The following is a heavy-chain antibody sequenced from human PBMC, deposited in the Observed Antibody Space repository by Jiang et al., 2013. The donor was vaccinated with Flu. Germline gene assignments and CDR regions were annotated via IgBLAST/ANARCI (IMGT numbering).Heavy chain of an antibody. V-gene: IGHV1-46*01. CDR2: INPSGGNT. CDR1: GYTFTGYY. J-gene: IGHJ6*02. CDR3: ARDYYDSSGYPSGMDV. D-gene: IGHD3-22*01. Sequence: SGAEVKKPGASVKVSCKASGYTFTGYYMHWVRQAPGQGLEWMGIINPSGGNTSYAQKFQGRVTMTRDTSTSTVYMELSSLRSEDTAVYYCARDYYDSSGYPSGMDVWGQGTTVTVSS.